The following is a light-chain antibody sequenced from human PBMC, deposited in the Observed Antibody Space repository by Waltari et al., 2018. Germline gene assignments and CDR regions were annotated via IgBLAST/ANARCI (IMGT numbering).Light chain of an antibody. V-gene: IGKV3-11*01. CDR3: QQRSFWPLT. CDR2: DAT. J-gene: IGKJ4*01. CDR1: QSVSNY. Sequence: EIVLTQSPATLSLSPGERATLSCRASQSVSNYLAWYQHKPGQAPRLLIYDATTRANGSPGRFSGSGSGTDFALTISSLEPEDFAVYYCQQRSFWPLTFGGGTKVEIK.